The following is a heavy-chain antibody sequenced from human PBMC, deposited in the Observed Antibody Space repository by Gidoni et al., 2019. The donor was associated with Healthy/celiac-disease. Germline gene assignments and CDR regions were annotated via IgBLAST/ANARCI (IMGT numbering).Heavy chain of an antibody. Sequence: QVQLQESGPGLVKPSQTLSLTCTVSGGSISSGGYYWRWIRQHPGKGLEWIGYIYYSGSTYYNPSLKSRVTISVDTSKNQFSLKLSSVTAADTAVYYCARDGKVSHDYGGNTGLYYYYYMDVWGKGTTVTVSS. D-gene: IGHD4-17*01. J-gene: IGHJ6*03. CDR3: ARDGKVSHDYGGNTGLYYYYYMDV. CDR1: GGSISSGGYY. CDR2: IYYSGST. V-gene: IGHV4-31*03.